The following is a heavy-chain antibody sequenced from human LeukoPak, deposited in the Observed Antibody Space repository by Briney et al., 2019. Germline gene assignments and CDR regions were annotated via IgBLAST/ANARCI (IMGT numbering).Heavy chain of an antibody. CDR1: GYTFSNYD. J-gene: IGHJ4*02. Sequence: ASVKVSCKTSGYTFSNYDINWVRQAPGQGLEWMGWISAYNGVTQSAQKLQGRVTMTTDTSTSTAYMELRNLRSDDTAVYYCARWDRGRNSELDYWGQGTLVIVSS. V-gene: IGHV1-18*01. D-gene: IGHD1-26*01. CDR3: ARWDRGRNSELDY. CDR2: ISAYNGVT.